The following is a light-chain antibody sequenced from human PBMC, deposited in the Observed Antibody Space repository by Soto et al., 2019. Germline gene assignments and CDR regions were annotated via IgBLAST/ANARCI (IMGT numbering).Light chain of an antibody. Sequence: EIVMTQSPATLSVSPGERATLSCRASQSVSTNLAWYQQKPGQAPRLLISDASTRATGIPARFSGSGSATEFTLTISSLQAEDFSVYYCKQYHDWSPFTFGGGTKVEIK. V-gene: IGKV3-15*01. CDR3: KQYHDWSPFT. CDR1: QSVSTN. J-gene: IGKJ4*02. CDR2: DAS.